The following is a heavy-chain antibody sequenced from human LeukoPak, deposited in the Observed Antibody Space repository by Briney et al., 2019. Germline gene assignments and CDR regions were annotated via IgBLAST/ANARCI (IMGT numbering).Heavy chain of an antibody. Sequence: GGSLRLSCAASGFTFSSYGMHWVRQAPGKGLEWVSAISGSGGSTYYADSVKGRFTISRDNSKNTLYLQMNSLRAEDTAVYYCAKGGWDSSSWYAFDYWGQGTLVTVSS. CDR1: GFTFSSYG. J-gene: IGHJ4*02. V-gene: IGHV3-23*01. CDR2: ISGSGGST. D-gene: IGHD6-13*01. CDR3: AKGGWDSSSWYAFDY.